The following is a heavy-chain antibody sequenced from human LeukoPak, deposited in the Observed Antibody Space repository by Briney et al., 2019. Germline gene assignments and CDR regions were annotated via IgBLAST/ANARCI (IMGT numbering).Heavy chain of an antibody. CDR2: IYYSGST. D-gene: IGHD5-12*01. Sequence: SETLSLTCTVSGGSISSYYWSWIRQPPGKGLEWIGYIYYSGSTNYNPSLKSRVTISVDTSKNQFSLKLSSVTAADTAVYYCARNERWLQFFDYWGQGTLVTVSS. CDR1: GGSISSYY. V-gene: IGHV4-59*12. J-gene: IGHJ4*02. CDR3: ARNERWLQFFDY.